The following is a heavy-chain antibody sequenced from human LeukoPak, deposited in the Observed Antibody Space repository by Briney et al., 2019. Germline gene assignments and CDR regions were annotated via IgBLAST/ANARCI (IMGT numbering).Heavy chain of an antibody. CDR2: INEDGSEK. Sequence: GGSLRLSCAASGFTFSTYWMSWVRQAPGKGLEWVANINEDGSEKYYVDSVKGRFTISRDNARNSLYVQMNSLRAEDTAVYYCARTSGDPFNYWGQGTQVTVSS. CDR1: GFTFSTYW. D-gene: IGHD4-17*01. CDR3: ARTSGDPFNY. V-gene: IGHV3-7*01. J-gene: IGHJ4*02.